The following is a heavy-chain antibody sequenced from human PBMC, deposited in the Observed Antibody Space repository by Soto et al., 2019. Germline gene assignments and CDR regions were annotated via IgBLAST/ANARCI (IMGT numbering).Heavy chain of an antibody. CDR3: SWNADVYHGMLF. J-gene: IGHJ6*02. CDR2: IRNGGAT. Sequence: EVQVVESGGGLVKPGDSLRLSCVVSGLIFSDAWVSWVRQAPGKGLEWLGRIRNGGATDYPAPVKGRFTTSRDDSKNTLYLQRNSLKTEDTALYDCSWNADVYHGMLFWGHGTTVTVSS. D-gene: IGHD1-1*01. CDR1: GLIFSDAW. V-gene: IGHV3-15*01.